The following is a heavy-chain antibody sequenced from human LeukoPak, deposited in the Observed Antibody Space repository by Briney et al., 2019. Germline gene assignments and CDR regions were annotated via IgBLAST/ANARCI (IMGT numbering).Heavy chain of an antibody. D-gene: IGHD2-15*01. CDR2: IYHSGST. J-gene: IGHJ4*02. CDR3: ARESLDCSGGSCHPDYFDY. V-gene: IGHV4-30-2*01. Sequence: SETLSLTCTVSGGSISSGGYSWSWIRQPPGKGLEWIGYIYHSGSTYYNPSLKSRVTISVDRSKNQFSLKLSSVTAADTAVYYCARESLDCSGGSCHPDYFDYWGQGTLVTVSS. CDR1: GGSISSGGYS.